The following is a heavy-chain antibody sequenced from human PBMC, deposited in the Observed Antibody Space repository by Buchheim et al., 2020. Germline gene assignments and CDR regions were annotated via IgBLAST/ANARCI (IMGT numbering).Heavy chain of an antibody. Sequence: QVQLVESGGGVVQPGRSLRLSCAASGFTFSSYVMHWVRQAPGKGLEWVAVISYDGSNKYYADSVKGRFTISRDNSKNTLYLQMNSLRAEDTAVYYCARGSVYYYYGMDVWGQGTT. CDR2: ISYDGSNK. D-gene: IGHD4-11*01. CDR3: ARGSVYYYYGMDV. CDR1: GFTFSSYV. V-gene: IGHV3-30-3*01. J-gene: IGHJ6*02.